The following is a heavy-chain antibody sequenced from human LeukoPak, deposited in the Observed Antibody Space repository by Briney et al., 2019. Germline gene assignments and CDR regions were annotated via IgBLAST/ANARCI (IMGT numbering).Heavy chain of an antibody. CDR1: GFTFSSYS. CDR2: ISDTDATI. CDR3: AREALYFDY. Sequence: GGSLRLSCAASGFTFSSYSMNWGRQAPGKGLEWLSYISDTDATIYYADSVKGRFTISRDNAKNSLYLQMNSLRADDTAVYYCAREALYFDYWGQGTLVTVSS. V-gene: IGHV3-48*01. J-gene: IGHJ4*02.